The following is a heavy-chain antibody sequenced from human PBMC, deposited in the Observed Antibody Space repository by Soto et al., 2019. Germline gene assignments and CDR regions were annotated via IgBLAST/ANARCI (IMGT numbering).Heavy chain of an antibody. CDR1: GGTVSSYA. D-gene: IGHD3-3*01. Sequence: SVKVSCKASGGTVSSYAIIWVRQAPGQGLEWMGGIIPIFGTANYSQKFQGRFTITADESTSTSYMELSSLRSEVTARYCCARDGGKTSKNECDFWSGYPLDYWGQGTLVTVSS. CDR3: ARDGGKTSKNECDFWSGYPLDY. J-gene: IGHJ4*02. V-gene: IGHV1-69*13. CDR2: IIPIFGTA.